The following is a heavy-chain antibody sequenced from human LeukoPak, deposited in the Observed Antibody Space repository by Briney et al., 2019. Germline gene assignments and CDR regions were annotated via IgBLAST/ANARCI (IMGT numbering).Heavy chain of an antibody. D-gene: IGHD1-26*01. CDR2: IYYSGST. Sequence: PSETLSLTCTVSGGSISSYYWSWIRQPPGKGLEWIGYIYYSGSTNYNPSLKSRVTISVDTSKNQFSLKLSSVTAADTAVYYCARSGSYHHNYFDYCGQGTLVTVSS. J-gene: IGHJ4*02. CDR1: GGSISSYY. V-gene: IGHV4-59*08. CDR3: ARSGSYHHNYFDY.